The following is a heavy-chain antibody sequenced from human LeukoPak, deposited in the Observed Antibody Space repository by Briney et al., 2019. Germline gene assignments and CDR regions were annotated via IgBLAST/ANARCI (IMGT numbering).Heavy chain of an antibody. CDR2: ISNDGSNK. J-gene: IGHJ4*02. CDR3: ARALGSCTNGICYTEFDY. Sequence: GGSLRLSCAASGFTFSYYAMQWVRQAPGKGLEWVGVISNDGSNKSYADSVKGRFTISRDNSKSTLFVQMNSLRAEDTAVYYCARALGSCTNGICYTEFDYWGQGTLVTVSS. V-gene: IGHV3-30*17. D-gene: IGHD2-8*01. CDR1: GFTFSYYA.